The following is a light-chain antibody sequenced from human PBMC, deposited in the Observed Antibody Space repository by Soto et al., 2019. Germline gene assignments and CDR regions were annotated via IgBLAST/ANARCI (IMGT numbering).Light chain of an antibody. Sequence: QSVLTQPPSVSGAPGQRVTISCTGSSCNIGAGYDVHWYQQFPGTAPKLLIYGNSNRPSGVPDRFSGSKSGTSASLAITGLQAEDEADYYCQSYDSSLSGYVFGTGTQLTVL. CDR2: GNS. V-gene: IGLV1-40*01. CDR1: SCNIGAGYD. J-gene: IGLJ1*01. CDR3: QSYDSSLSGYV.